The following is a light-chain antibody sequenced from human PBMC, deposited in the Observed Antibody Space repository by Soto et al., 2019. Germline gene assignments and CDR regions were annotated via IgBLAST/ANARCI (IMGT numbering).Light chain of an antibody. CDR2: AAS. CDR1: QGIRSY. CDR3: HHLTSYFS. J-gene: IGKJ3*01. V-gene: IGKV1-9*01. Sequence: DLQLTQSPSFLSSSVGDRVTITCRASQGIRSYLAWYQQKPGKAPKLLIYAASTLQSGVPSRFSGSGSGTEFALTISSLQTEDFATYYCHHLTSYFSFGPGTNVDI.